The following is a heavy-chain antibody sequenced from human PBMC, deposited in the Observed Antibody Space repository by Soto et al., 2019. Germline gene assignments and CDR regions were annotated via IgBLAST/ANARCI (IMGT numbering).Heavy chain of an antibody. D-gene: IGHD4-17*01. CDR3: ARAESSSSEDDYGDYPNYYYYGMDV. CDR2: IIPIFGTA. Sequence: GASVKVSCKASGGTFSSYAISWVRQAPGQGLEWMGGIIPIFGTANYAQKFQGRVTITADESTSTAYMELSSLRSEDTAVYYCARAESSSSEDDYGDYPNYYYYGMDVWGQGTTVTVSS. J-gene: IGHJ6*02. CDR1: GGTFSSYA. V-gene: IGHV1-69*13.